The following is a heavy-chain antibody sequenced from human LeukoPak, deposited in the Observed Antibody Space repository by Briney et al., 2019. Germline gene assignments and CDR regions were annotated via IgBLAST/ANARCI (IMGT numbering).Heavy chain of an antibody. D-gene: IGHD3-3*01. CDR2: ISAGGGDT. V-gene: IGHV3-23*01. Sequence: GGSLRLSCAASGFTFSNYAMSWVRQVPGKGLDWVSSISAGGGDTYYADSVKGRFTISRDNSMNTLYLQMNSLRADDTAVYYCARVPYDFWSGYLDYYFDYWGQXTLXTVSS. J-gene: IGHJ4*02. CDR3: ARVPYDFWSGYLDYYFDY. CDR1: GFTFSNYA.